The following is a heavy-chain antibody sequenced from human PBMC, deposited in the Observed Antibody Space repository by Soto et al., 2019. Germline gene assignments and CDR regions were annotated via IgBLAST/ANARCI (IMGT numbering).Heavy chain of an antibody. CDR1: GGTISSWY. CDR3: ARRYGSAIDY. CDR2: IYYSGST. J-gene: IGHJ4*02. V-gene: IGHV4-59*08. Sequence: SETLSLTCTVSGGTISSWYWSWIRQPPGKGLEWIGYIYYSGSTNCNPSLKSRVTISVDTSRNQFSLKLSSVTAADTAVYYCARRYGSAIDYWGQGTLVTVSS. D-gene: IGHD1-26*01.